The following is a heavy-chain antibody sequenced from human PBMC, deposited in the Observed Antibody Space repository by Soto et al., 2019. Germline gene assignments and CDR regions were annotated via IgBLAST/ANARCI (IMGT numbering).Heavy chain of an antibody. V-gene: IGHV1-69*01. CDR3: ARDRSSSWDSNWFEP. Sequence: QVQLVQSGAEVKKPGSSVKVSCKASGGTFSSYAISWVRQAPGPGLEWMGGIIPIFGTANYAQTFQGRVQITADESTSTAYMELSSLRAEDTAVYYCARDRSSSWDSNWFEPWGQGTLVTVAS. CDR1: GGTFSSYA. CDR2: IIPIFGTA. J-gene: IGHJ5*02. D-gene: IGHD6-13*01.